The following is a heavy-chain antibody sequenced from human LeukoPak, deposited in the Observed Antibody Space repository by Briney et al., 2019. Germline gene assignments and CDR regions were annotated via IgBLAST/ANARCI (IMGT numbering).Heavy chain of an antibody. CDR1: GFTFSSYA. D-gene: IGHD6-19*01. Sequence: GGSLRLSCAASGFTFSSYAMSWVRQAPGKGLEWVSAISGSGLSTYYAESVRGRFTTSRDNSKNTLYLQMNSLSAEDTAVYYCAKRADTGTSSSGWYDYWGQGTQVTVSS. CDR3: AKRADTGTSSSGWYDY. J-gene: IGHJ4*02. V-gene: IGHV3-23*01. CDR2: ISGSGLST.